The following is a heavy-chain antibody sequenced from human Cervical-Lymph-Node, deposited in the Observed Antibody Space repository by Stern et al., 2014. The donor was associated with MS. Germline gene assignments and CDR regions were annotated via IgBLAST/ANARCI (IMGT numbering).Heavy chain of an antibody. J-gene: IGHJ4*02. Sequence: EVQLVESGGGLVQPGRSLRLSCAASGFTFDDYAMHWVRQAPGKGLEWVSGISWNSGSIGYADSVKGRFTISRDNAKNSLYLQMNSLRAEDTALYYCAKDICSGGSCYFDYWGQGTLVTVSS. D-gene: IGHD2-15*01. V-gene: IGHV3-9*01. CDR3: AKDICSGGSCYFDY. CDR1: GFTFDDYA. CDR2: ISWNSGSI.